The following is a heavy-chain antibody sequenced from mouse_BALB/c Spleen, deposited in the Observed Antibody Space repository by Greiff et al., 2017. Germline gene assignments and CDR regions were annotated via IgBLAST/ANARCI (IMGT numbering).Heavy chain of an antibody. D-gene: IGHD1-1*02. J-gene: IGHJ2*01. CDR3: ARWFYGPDY. CDR2: ISSGGGNT. CDR1: GFTFSSYT. Sequence: EVMLVESGGGLVKPGGSLKLSCAASGFTFSSYTMSWVRQTPEKRLEWVATISSGGGNTYYPDSVKGRFTISRDNAKNNLYLQMSSLRSEDTALYYCARWFYGPDYWGQGTTLTVSS. V-gene: IGHV5-9*03.